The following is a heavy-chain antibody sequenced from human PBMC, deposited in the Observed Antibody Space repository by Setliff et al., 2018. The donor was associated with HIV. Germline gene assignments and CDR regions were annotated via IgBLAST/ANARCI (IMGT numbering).Heavy chain of an antibody. D-gene: IGHD3-3*01. CDR3: ARHYELETYMDV. V-gene: IGHV4-39*01. J-gene: IGHJ6*03. CDR2: IYYSGST. CDR1: GGSISSSNYC. Sequence: SETLSLTCTVSGGSISSSNYCWGWIRQPPGRGLEWIGSIYYSGSTYYNPSLKSRVTISVDTSKNQFSLKLRSVTAADTAVYYCARHYELETYMDVWGKGTTVTVSS.